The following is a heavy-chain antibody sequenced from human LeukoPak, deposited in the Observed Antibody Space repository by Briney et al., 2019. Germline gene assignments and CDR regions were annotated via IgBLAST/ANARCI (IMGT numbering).Heavy chain of an antibody. Sequence: PGGSLRPSCAASGFTFSSYAMSWVRQAPGKGLEWVSGISGSGDSTYYADSVKGRFTISRDNSKNTLYLQMNSLRAEDTAVYYCAKTYRYCSSTSCYNYWGQGTLVTVSS. D-gene: IGHD2-2*02. V-gene: IGHV3-23*01. CDR1: GFTFSSYA. J-gene: IGHJ4*02. CDR3: AKTYRYCSSTSCYNY. CDR2: ISGSGDST.